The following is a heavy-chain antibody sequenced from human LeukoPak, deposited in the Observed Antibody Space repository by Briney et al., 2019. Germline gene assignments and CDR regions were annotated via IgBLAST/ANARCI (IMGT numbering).Heavy chain of an antibody. CDR3: ARAGLGLVATIGFAS. Sequence: SETLSLTCTVSGGSVSSGSYYWSWIRQPPGKGLEWIGYIYYSGSTNYNPSLKSRVTISVDTSKNQFSLKLSSVTAADTAVYYCARAGLGLVATIGFASWGQGTLVTVSS. CDR1: GGSVSSGSYY. J-gene: IGHJ4*02. V-gene: IGHV4-61*01. CDR2: IYYSGST. D-gene: IGHD5-12*01.